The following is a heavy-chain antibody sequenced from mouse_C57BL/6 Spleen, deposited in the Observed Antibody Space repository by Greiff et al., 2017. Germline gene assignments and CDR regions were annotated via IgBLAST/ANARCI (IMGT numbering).Heavy chain of an antibody. CDR3: AGSITTVVKYYFDY. J-gene: IGHJ2*01. D-gene: IGHD1-1*01. V-gene: IGHV1-80*01. CDR2: IYPGDGDT. CDR1: GYAFSSYW. Sequence: QVQLQQSGAELVKPGASVKISCKASGYAFSSYWTNWVKQRPGKGLEWIGQIYPGDGDTNYNGKFKGKATLTADKSSSTAYMQLSSLTSEDSAVYFCAGSITTVVKYYFDYWGQGTTLTVSS.